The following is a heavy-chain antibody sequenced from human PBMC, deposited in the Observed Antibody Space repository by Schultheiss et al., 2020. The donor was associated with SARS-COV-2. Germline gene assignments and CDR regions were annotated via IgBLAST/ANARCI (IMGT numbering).Heavy chain of an antibody. CDR2: ISSSGSTI. J-gene: IGHJ6*02. CDR1: GIIFSRFS. Sequence: GGSLRLSCSDSGIIFSRFSMSWIRQAPGKGLEWVSYISSSGSTIYYADSVKGRFTISRDNAKNSLYLQMNSLRAEDTAVYYCARVGSNDLERRYYYYGMDVWGQGTTVTVSS. V-gene: IGHV3-11*01. D-gene: IGHD2-8*01. CDR3: ARVGSNDLERRYYYYGMDV.